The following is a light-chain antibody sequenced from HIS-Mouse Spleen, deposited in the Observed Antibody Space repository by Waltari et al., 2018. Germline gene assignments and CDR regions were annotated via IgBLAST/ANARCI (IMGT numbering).Light chain of an antibody. CDR2: DAS. V-gene: IGKV1-33*01. CDR1: QDISNY. J-gene: IGKJ5*01. CDR3: QQYDNLPSIT. Sequence: DIQMTQSPSSLSASVGDRVTITCQASQDISNYLNWYQQKPGKAPKLLICDASNLETGVPSRFSGSGSGTDFTFTISSLQPEDIATYYCQQYDNLPSITFGQGTQLEIK.